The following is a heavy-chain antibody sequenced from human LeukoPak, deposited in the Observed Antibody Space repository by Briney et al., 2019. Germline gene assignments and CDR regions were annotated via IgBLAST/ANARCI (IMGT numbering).Heavy chain of an antibody. Sequence: KDGESLKISCKGSGYKFSSHWIGWVRQMPGKGLEWMGIIYPGDSDTRYSPSFQGQVSISADKSIGTAYLQWSSLQASDTAMYYCARTIRWEPVSFFDSWGQGTLVTVSS. D-gene: IGHD1-26*01. CDR2: IYPGDSDT. CDR1: GYKFSSHW. CDR3: ARTIRWEPVSFFDS. V-gene: IGHV5-51*01. J-gene: IGHJ4*02.